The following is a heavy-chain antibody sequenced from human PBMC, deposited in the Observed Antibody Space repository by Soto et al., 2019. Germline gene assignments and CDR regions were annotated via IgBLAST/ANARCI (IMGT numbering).Heavy chain of an antibody. J-gene: IGHJ5*02. Sequence: SCAASGFTFSSYTMKWVRQAPGKGLEWVSSISSSSSYSYYADSVKGRFTISRDNAKNSLYLQMNSLRAEDTAVYYCARTPPASWGQGTLVTVSS. V-gene: IGHV3-21*01. D-gene: IGHD2-15*01. CDR2: ISSSSSYS. CDR3: ARTPPAS. CDR1: GFTFSSYT.